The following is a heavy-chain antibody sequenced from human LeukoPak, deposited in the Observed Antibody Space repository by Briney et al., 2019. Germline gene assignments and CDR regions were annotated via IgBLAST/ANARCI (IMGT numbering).Heavy chain of an antibody. CDR1: RFTFNNFS. CDR3: AKDPDCTSGVCYTFFDY. V-gene: IGHV3-23*01. D-gene: IGHD2-8*01. J-gene: IGHJ4*02. Sequence: GWSLRLSCAASRFTFNNFSMSWVRQAPGKGLEWVSAISGSGGSTYYADSVKGRFTISRDNSKNTLYLQMNSLRAEDTAVYYCAKDPDCTSGVCYTFFDYWGQGTLVTVSS. CDR2: ISGSGGST.